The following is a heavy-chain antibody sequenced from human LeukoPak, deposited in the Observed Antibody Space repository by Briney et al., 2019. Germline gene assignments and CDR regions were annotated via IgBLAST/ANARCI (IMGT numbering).Heavy chain of an antibody. CDR3: AKDSYYYDSSGQPETDY. J-gene: IGHJ4*02. Sequence: GGSLRLSCAASGFTFSSYAMSWVRQAPGKGLEWVSAISGSGGSTYYADSVKGRFTISRDNSKNTLYLQMNSLRAEDTAVYYCAKDSYYYDSSGQPETDYWGQGTLVTVSS. CDR1: GFTFSSYA. CDR2: ISGSGGST. D-gene: IGHD3-22*01. V-gene: IGHV3-23*01.